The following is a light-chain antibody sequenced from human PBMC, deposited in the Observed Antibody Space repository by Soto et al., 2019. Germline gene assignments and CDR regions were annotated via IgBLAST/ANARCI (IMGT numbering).Light chain of an antibody. CDR3: QQSYSTHV. J-gene: IGKJ3*01. V-gene: IGKV1-39*01. Sequence: DIQMTQSPSSLSASVGDRVTITCRASQSISSYLNWYQQKPGKAPKLLIYAASSLQSGVPSRFSGSVSGTDFALTISSLQPEDFATYYCQQSYSTHVFGPGTKVDIK. CDR1: QSISSY. CDR2: AAS.